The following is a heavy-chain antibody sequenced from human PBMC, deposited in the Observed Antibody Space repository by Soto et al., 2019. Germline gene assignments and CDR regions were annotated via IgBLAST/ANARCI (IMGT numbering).Heavy chain of an antibody. CDR3: ARIKLVEFFFINVDVYDMDV. V-gene: IGHV3-48*02. J-gene: IGHJ6*02. Sequence: EVQLVESGGGLVQPGGSLRLSCAASGFTLSNYAVNWVRQAPGKGLEWVSYISSDSRYIYYGDSVKGRFTISRDNARNSVYLQMNSLRDEDTAVYYCARIKLVEFFFINVDVYDMDVWGQGTPVTGSS. D-gene: IGHD3-16*01. CDR1: GFTLSNYA. CDR2: ISSDSRYI.